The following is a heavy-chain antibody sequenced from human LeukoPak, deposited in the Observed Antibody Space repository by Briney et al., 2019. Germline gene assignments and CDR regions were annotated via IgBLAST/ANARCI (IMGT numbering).Heavy chain of an antibody. CDR3: ARFGGGYCSSTSCHPDYGVYLDY. V-gene: IGHV1-2*02. J-gene: IGHJ4*02. CDR2: INPNSGGT. CDR1: GYTFTGYY. D-gene: IGHD2-2*03. Sequence: ASVKVSCKASGYTFTGYYMHWVRQAPGQGLEWMGWINPNSGGTNYAQKFQGRVTMTRDTSISTAYMELSRLRSDDTAVYYCARFGGGYCSSTSCHPDYGVYLDYWGQGTLVTVSS.